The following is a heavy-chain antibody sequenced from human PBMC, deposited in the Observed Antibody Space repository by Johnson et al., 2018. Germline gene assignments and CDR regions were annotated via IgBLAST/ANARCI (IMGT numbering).Heavy chain of an antibody. Sequence: VQLVQSGGGLVQPGGSLRLSCAASGFTFRDYGMPWVRQAPGKGLELVTFISYDGTNRIYADSVKGRFAISRDDSKNTVYLQMNSLRNDDTALYYCAKEWGKGGTVVGPGCRVFDFGGQGTLVTVSS. CDR1: GFTFRDYG. J-gene: IGHJ4*02. V-gene: IGHV3-30*18. CDR3: AKEWGKGGTVVGPGCRVFDF. D-gene: IGHD3-16*01. CDR2: ISYDGTNR.